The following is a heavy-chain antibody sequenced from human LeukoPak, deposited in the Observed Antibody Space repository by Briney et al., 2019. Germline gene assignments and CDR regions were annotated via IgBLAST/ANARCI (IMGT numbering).Heavy chain of an antibody. CDR1: GLTVSSSY. CDR3: ARFKDSYYYSGSGYQDL. V-gene: IGHV3-53*01. D-gene: IGHD3-22*01. Sequence: PGGSLRLSCAASGLTVSSSYMSWVRQAPGKGLEWVSIIYNDGSTYYADSMKGRFTISRDNSKNTLYLQVNSLRAEDTAVYYCARFKDSYYYSGSGYQDLWGRGTLVTVSS. J-gene: IGHJ2*01. CDR2: IYNDGST.